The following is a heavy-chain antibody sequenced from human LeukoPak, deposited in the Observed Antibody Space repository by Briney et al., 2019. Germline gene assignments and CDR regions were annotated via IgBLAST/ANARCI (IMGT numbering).Heavy chain of an antibody. CDR3: ARSGREATEIDY. D-gene: IGHD1-1*01. CDR1: GFTFSDYF. CDR2: INGRGTYV. V-gene: IGHV3-11*06. J-gene: IGHJ4*02. Sequence: GGSLRLSCAASGFTFSDYFMSWVRQAPGKGLEWLSYINGRGTYVDYAESLKGRITISRDNAQNSLYLQMNSLRVEDTAVYYCARSGREATEIDYWGQGTLVTVSS.